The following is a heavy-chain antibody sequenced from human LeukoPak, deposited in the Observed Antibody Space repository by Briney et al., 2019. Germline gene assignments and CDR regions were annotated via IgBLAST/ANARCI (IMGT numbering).Heavy chain of an antibody. Sequence: GASQRLSCAASGFTFSSYAMSWVRQAPGKGLEWVSAIVGSGGSTYYADSVKGRFTISRDNPKNTLYLQMNSLRAEDTAVYYCAKWGDYDILTGYYDSDYWGQGTLVTVSS. CDR2: IVGSGGST. J-gene: IGHJ4*02. CDR1: GFTFSSYA. CDR3: AKWGDYDILTGYYDSDY. V-gene: IGHV3-23*01. D-gene: IGHD3-9*01.